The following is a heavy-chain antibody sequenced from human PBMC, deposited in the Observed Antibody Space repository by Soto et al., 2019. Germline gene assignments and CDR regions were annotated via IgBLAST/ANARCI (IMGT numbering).Heavy chain of an antibody. J-gene: IGHJ3*02. CDR3: AKDYERDCSSTSCYRPDAFDI. D-gene: IGHD2-2*02. CDR2: ISGSGGST. V-gene: IGHV3-23*01. CDR1: GFTFSSYA. Sequence: GGSLRLSCAASGFTFSSYAMSWVRQAPGQGLEWVSAISGSGGSTYYADSVKGRFTLSRDNSKNTLYLQMNSLRAEDTAVYYCAKDYERDCSSTSCYRPDAFDIWGQGTMVTVSS.